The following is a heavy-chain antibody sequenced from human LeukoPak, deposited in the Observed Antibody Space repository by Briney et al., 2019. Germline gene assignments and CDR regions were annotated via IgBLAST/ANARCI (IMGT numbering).Heavy chain of an antibody. V-gene: IGHV4-39*01. J-gene: IGHJ4*02. Sequence: SETLSLTCTVSGGSISSSSYYWGWIRQPPGKGLEWIGSIYYSGSTYYNPSLKSRVTISVDTSKNQFSLKLSSVTAADTAVYYCARTEYSSSSVFDYWGQGTLVTVSS. CDR1: GGSISSSSYY. CDR3: ARTEYSSSSVFDY. CDR2: IYYSGST. D-gene: IGHD6-6*01.